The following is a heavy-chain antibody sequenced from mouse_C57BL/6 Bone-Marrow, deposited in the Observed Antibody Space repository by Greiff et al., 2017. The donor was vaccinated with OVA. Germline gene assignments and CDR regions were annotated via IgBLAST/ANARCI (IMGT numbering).Heavy chain of an antibody. D-gene: IGHD2-10*01. V-gene: IGHV1-64*01. CDR1: GYTFTSYW. CDR3: ARYPFYGNLDY. CDR2: IHPNSGST. J-gene: IGHJ2*01. Sequence: VQLQQPGAELVKPGASVKLSCKASGYTFTSYWMHWVKQRPGQGLEWIGMIHPNSGSTNYNEKFKSKATLTVDKSSSTAYMQLSSLTSEDSAVYYCARYPFYGNLDYWGQGTTLTVSS.